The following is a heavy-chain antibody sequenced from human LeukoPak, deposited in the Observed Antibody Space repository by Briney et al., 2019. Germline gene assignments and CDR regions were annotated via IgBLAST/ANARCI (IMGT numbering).Heavy chain of an antibody. V-gene: IGHV3-30*04. Sequence: GRSLRLSCAASGFTFSSYPMHWVRQAPGKGLEWVAVISYDGSSKYYAESVKGRFTISRDNSENTLFLQMNSLRVEDSALYYCARGDDGRSLDYWGQGTRVTVSS. CDR3: ARGDDGRSLDY. CDR1: GFTFSSYP. J-gene: IGHJ4*02. CDR2: ISYDGSSK. D-gene: IGHD1-1*01.